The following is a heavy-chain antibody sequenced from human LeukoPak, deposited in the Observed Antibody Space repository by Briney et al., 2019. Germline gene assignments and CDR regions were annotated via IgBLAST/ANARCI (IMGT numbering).Heavy chain of an antibody. CDR1: GGTFSTYA. V-gene: IGHV1-69*04. Sequence: SVKVSCKASGGTFSTYAISWVRQAPGQGLEWLGRIVPILGTANYAQNFQGRVTITADRSTTTAYMELSSLRSEDTAVYYCARVPQGSSWPYYFDYWGQGTLVTVSS. CDR3: ARVPQGSSWPYYFDY. CDR2: IVPILGTA. D-gene: IGHD6-13*01. J-gene: IGHJ4*02.